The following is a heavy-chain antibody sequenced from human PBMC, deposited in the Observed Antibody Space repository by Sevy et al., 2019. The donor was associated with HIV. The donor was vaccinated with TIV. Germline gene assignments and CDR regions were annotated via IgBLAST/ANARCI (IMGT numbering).Heavy chain of an antibody. CDR2: LDPEDGET. Sequence: ASVKVSCKVSGYIFTELSMHWVRQAPGKGLEWMGGLDPEDGETIYAQKFQGRVTMTEDTSTDTAYMDLSSLRSEDMAVYYCATDSVLLKGRYYDSSGYYLHYWGQGTLVTVSS. CDR1: GYIFTELS. J-gene: IGHJ4*02. V-gene: IGHV1-24*01. D-gene: IGHD3-22*01. CDR3: ATDSVLLKGRYYDSSGYYLHY.